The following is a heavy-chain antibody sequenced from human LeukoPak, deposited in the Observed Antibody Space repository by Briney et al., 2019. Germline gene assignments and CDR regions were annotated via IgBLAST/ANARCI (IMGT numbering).Heavy chain of an antibody. CDR3: ARESSSKWSGWHGHYYYGMDV. J-gene: IGHJ6*02. CDR1: GGSISSYY. V-gene: IGHV4-4*07. D-gene: IGHD6-19*01. Sequence: SETLSLTCTVSGGSISSYYWSWIRQPAGKGLDWIGRIYTSGSTNYNPSLKSRVTMSVDTSKNQFSLKLSSVTAADTAVYYCARESSSKWSGWHGHYYYGMDVWGQGTTVTVSS. CDR2: IYTSGST.